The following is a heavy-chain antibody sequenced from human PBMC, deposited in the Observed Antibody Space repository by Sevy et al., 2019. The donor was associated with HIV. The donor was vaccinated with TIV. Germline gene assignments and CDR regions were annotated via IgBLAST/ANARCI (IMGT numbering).Heavy chain of an antibody. Sequence: GGSLRLSCTASGFTFSSAWMSWVRQAPGKGLEWVGRIKSEFDGGAIDYASPVKCRFNISREDSKNTVYLQMNSLKTEDTADYYCITDPAYRGYDEEVINYYFYGMDVWGQGTTVTVSS. CDR1: GFTFSSAW. V-gene: IGHV3-15*01. J-gene: IGHJ6*02. D-gene: IGHD5-12*01. CDR3: ITDPAYRGYDEEVINYYFYGMDV. CDR2: IKSEFDGGAI.